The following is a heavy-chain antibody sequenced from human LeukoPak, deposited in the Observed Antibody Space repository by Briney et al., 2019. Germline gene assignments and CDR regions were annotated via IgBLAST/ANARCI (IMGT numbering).Heavy chain of an antibody. Sequence: GASVKVSYKASGYTFTGYAIHWVRQAPGQGLEWMGWINPEKRDTGYAHKLQGRVTMTSDTSISTAYMELSSLRSDDTAVYYCAKKVRGPSHPLDFWGQGTLVTVSS. CDR2: INPEKRDT. CDR3: AKKVRGPSHPLDF. V-gene: IGHV1-2*02. D-gene: IGHD5-12*01. CDR1: GYTFTGYA. J-gene: IGHJ4*02.